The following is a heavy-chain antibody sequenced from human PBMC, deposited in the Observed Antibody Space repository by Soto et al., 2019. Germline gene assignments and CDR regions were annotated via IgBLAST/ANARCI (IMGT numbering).Heavy chain of an antibody. CDR3: ARSLYYDFWSGYDYYYYGMDV. CDR2: INAGNGNT. V-gene: IGHV1-3*01. CDR1: GYTFTSYA. J-gene: IGHJ6*02. D-gene: IGHD3-3*01. Sequence: QVQLVQSGAEVKKPGASVKVSCKASGYTFTSYAMHWVRQAPRQRLEWMGWINAGNGNTKYSQKFQGRVTITRNTSASTAYMELSSLRSEDTAVYYCARSLYYDFWSGYDYYYYGMDVWGQGTTVTVSS.